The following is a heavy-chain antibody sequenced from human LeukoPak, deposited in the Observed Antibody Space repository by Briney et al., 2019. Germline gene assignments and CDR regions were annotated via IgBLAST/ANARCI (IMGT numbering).Heavy chain of an antibody. CDR2: IYHSGST. D-gene: IGHD6-13*01. V-gene: IGHV4-38-2*02. CDR1: GYSISSGYY. J-gene: IGHJ5*02. CDR3: ASLLAAAGIRSP. Sequence: PSQTLSLTCTGSGYSISSGYYWGWIRQPPGKGLGWIGSIYHSGSTYYKPALKSRVTISVDTSKNQFSLKLSSVTAADTAVYYCASLLAAAGIRSPWGQGTLVTVSS.